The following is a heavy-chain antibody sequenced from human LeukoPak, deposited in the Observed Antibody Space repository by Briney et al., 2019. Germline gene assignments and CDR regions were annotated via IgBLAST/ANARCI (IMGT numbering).Heavy chain of an antibody. CDR2: INLRSGGT. Sequence: ASVKVSCKTPGYTFTDYYMHWVRQAPGQGLEWMGRINLRSGGTNYAQKFQGRVTVTRDTSISTVYMELSRLRSDDTAVYYCRMVTTGDYWGQGTLVTVSS. CDR1: GYTFTDYY. CDR3: RMVTTGDY. V-gene: IGHV1-2*06. J-gene: IGHJ4*02. D-gene: IGHD4-23*01.